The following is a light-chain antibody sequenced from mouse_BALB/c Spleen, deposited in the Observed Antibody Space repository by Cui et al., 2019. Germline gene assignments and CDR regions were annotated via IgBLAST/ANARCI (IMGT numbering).Light chain of an antibody. J-gene: IGKJ4*01. Sequence: QIVLTQSPAIMSASPGEKVTITCSASSSLSYMHWFQQKPGTSPKLWIYGTSNLASGVPARFSGSGSGTSYSLTISRMETEDAATYYCQQRSSYPFTFGSGTKLEIK. CDR2: GTS. CDR3: QQRSSYPFT. CDR1: SSLSY. V-gene: IGKV4-57*01.